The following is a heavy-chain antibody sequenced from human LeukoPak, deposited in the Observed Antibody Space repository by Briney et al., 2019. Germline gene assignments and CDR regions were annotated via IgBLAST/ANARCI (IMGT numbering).Heavy chain of an antibody. CDR2: INHSGST. J-gene: IGHJ4*02. Sequence: SETLSLTCAVYGGSFSGYYWSWLRQPPGKGLEWIGEINHSGSTNYHPSLKSRVTISVDTSKNQFSLKLSSVTAADTAVYYCARGLGYGAGSYYLPLDYWGQGTLVTVSS. D-gene: IGHD3-10*01. V-gene: IGHV4-34*01. CDR3: ARGLGYGAGSYYLPLDY. CDR1: GGSFSGYY.